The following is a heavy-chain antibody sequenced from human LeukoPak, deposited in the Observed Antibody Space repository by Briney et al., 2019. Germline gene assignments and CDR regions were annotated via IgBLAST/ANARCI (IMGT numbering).Heavy chain of an antibody. D-gene: IGHD2-15*01. CDR1: EYTFTDYA. V-gene: IGHV1-3*01. J-gene: IGHJ4*02. CDR2: INAGNGKT. Sequence: ASVKVSCKASEYTFTDYAMQWVRQAPGQSLEWMGWINAGNGKTRYSEDFQGRITITRDTSASTAYMELSSLRSDDTAVYYCARDLGVASSGATSPFDYWGQGTLVTVSS. CDR3: ARDLGVASSGATSPFDY.